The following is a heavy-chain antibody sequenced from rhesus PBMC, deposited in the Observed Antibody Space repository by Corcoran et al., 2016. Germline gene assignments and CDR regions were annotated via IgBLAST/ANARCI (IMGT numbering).Heavy chain of an antibody. CDR1: GYTFTDYY. V-gene: IGHV1-111*02. D-gene: IGHD6-13*01. J-gene: IGHJ4*01. CDR3: AIGIIVGRDY. CDR2: VDPEDGEG. Sequence: EVQLMQSGAEVKKPGASVKISCKASGYTFTDYYLHWVRQAPGKGLEWMGRVDPEDGEGVHAQKFQDRVTMTADTSTDTAYMEVSSLRSEDTAVYYWAIGIIVGRDYWGQGVLVTVSS.